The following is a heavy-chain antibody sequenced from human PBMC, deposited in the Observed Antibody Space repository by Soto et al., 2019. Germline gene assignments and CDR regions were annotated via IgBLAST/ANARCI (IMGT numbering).Heavy chain of an antibody. CDR1: GGTFSSYA. D-gene: IGHD6-6*01. V-gene: IGHV1-69*12. Sequence: QVQLVQSGAEVKKPGSSVKVSCKASGGTFSSYAISWVRQAPGQGLEWMGGIIPIFGTANYAQKFQGRVTITADESTSTADMELRSLRSEDTAVYYCAAREYSSSFNYYYGMDVWGQGTTVTVSS. CDR3: AAREYSSSFNYYYGMDV. CDR2: IIPIFGTA. J-gene: IGHJ6*02.